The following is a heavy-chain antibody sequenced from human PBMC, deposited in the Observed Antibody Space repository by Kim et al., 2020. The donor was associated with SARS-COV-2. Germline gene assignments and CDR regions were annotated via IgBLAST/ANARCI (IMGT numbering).Heavy chain of an antibody. CDR2: ISSSGSTI. D-gene: IGHD6-13*01. J-gene: IGHJ6*02. Sequence: GGSLRLSCAASGFTFSDYYMSWIRQAPGKGLEWVSYISSSGSTIHYADSVKGRFTISRDNAKNTPYLQMNSLRAGDTAVYYCARVRAAAGPFYSYYYGMDVWGQGPTVTVSS. V-gene: IGHV3-11*01. CDR1: GFTFSDYY. CDR3: ARVRAAAGPFYSYYYGMDV.